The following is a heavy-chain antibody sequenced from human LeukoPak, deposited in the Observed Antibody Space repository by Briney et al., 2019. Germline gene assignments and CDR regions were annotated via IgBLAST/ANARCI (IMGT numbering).Heavy chain of an antibody. CDR2: IYYSGST. V-gene: IGHV4-30-4*01. J-gene: IGHJ6*02. CDR1: GGSISSGDYY. Sequence: SQTLSLTCTVSGGSISSGDYYWSWIRQPPGKGLEWIGYIYYSGSTYYNPSLKSRVTISVDMFKNQFSLKLTSVTAADTAVYYCARLRSGMDVWGQGTTVTVSS. CDR3: ARLRSGMDV.